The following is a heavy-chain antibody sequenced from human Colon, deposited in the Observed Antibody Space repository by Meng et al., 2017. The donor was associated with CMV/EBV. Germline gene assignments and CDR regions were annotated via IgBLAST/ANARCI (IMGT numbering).Heavy chain of an antibody. V-gene: IGHV1-2*02. CDR3: VRSSGWSLFDY. J-gene: IGHJ4*02. CDR2: IRSDGSAT. CDR1: GYTFSDYD. Sequence: QLRLFESGDGWKEPGASVKVSCNTSGYTFSDYDMHWVRQAPGQGLEWMGWIRSDGSATNYAQKFRGRVTMTRDASVSTAYMELSGLTSDDTAVYFCVRSSGWSLFDYWGPGALVTVSS. D-gene: IGHD6-19*01.